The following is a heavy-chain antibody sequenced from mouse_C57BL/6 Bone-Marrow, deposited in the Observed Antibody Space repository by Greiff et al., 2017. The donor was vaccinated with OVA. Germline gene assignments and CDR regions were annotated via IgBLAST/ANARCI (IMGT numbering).Heavy chain of an antibody. CDR1: GFTFSSYA. CDR2: ISDGGSYT. V-gene: IGHV5-4*03. J-gene: IGHJ2*01. D-gene: IGHD2-10*02. Sequence: EVKLVESGGGLVKPGGSLKLSCAASGFTFSSYAMSWVRQTPEKRLEWVATISDGGSYTYYPDNVKGRFTISRDNAKNNMYLQMSHLKSYDTAMYYCARSEYDGYYFDYWGQGTTLTVSS. CDR3: ARSEYDGYYFDY.